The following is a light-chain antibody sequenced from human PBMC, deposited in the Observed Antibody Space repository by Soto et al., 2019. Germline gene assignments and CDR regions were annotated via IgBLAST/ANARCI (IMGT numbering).Light chain of an antibody. J-gene: IGLJ2*01. CDR2: NND. CDR3: ASWDDRLSAVV. CDR1: NSNIGVNT. V-gene: IGLV1-44*01. Sequence: QSVVTQSPSAAGTPGQRVTISCSGRNSNIGVNTVNWYQQFPGTAPKLLLYNNDQRPSGVPDRFSGSKSGTSASLTISARQSEDEADYYCASWDDRLSAVVIGVGTKLTVL.